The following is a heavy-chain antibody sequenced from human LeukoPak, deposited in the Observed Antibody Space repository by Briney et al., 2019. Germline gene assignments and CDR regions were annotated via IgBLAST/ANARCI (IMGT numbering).Heavy chain of an antibody. CDR2: IYTGDSST. D-gene: IGHD3-22*01. Sequence: KRGESLKISCKASGYIFTNFWIGWVRQMPGKGLGWMGIIYTGDSSTRYSPSFDGQVTFSADKSISTAYLQWSSLKASDTAMYYCARENFYDGTVEYWGQGTLVTVTS. CDR3: ARENFYDGTVEY. V-gene: IGHV5-51*01. CDR1: GYIFTNFW. J-gene: IGHJ4*02.